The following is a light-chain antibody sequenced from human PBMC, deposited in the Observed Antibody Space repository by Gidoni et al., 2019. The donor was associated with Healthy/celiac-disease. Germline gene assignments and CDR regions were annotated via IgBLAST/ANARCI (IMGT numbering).Light chain of an antibody. V-gene: IGKV1-33*01. CDR2: DAS. Sequence: SQMTQSQSSLSASVGDRVTINCQASQDISNNLNLYQQKPGKAPKLLIYDASKLETGVPSRVSGSGSVTDFTFPISSLQPENNATYYCQQYDNNPLTFGGGTKVEIK. CDR1: QDISNN. J-gene: IGKJ4*01. CDR3: QQYDNNPLT.